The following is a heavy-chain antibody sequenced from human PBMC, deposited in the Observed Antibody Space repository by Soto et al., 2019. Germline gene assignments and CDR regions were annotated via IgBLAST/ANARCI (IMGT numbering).Heavy chain of an antibody. CDR3: ARMETFGSLNWFYP. V-gene: IGHV1-8*01. CDR1: GYSFTNND. J-gene: IGHJ5*02. CDR2: MNPGSGDT. D-gene: IGHD3-16*01. Sequence: GASVKVSCKASGYSFTNNDVSWVRQATGQGLEWMVWMNPGSGDTGYAQKFQGRVTMTRDISIATACMELSSLRSDDTAIYYCARMETFGSLNWFYPWGKGTLVKVS.